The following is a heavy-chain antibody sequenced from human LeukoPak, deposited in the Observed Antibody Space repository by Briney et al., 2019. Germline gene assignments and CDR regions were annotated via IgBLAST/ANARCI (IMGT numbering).Heavy chain of an antibody. CDR3: AKHPYEGYCSGGSCWNNWFDP. Sequence: GGTLRLSCAASGFTFSSYGMSWVRQASGKGLEWVSAIGGSGGSTYYADSVKGRFTISRDNSKNTLYLQMNSLRAEDTAIYYCAKHPYEGYCSGGSCWNNWFDPWGQGTLVTVSS. D-gene: IGHD2-15*01. V-gene: IGHV3-23*01. CDR2: IGGSGGST. J-gene: IGHJ5*02. CDR1: GFTFSSYG.